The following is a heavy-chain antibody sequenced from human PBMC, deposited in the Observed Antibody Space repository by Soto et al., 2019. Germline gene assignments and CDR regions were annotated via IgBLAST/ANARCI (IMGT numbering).Heavy chain of an antibody. D-gene: IGHD2-15*01. CDR1: GFTFKAYA. Sequence: EVQLLESGGDLVQPGGSLRLSCAASGFTFKAYAMTWVRQAPGKGLEWVSSIDSGGGATYYADSVKGRFTCSRDNSKNTLYVQMDSLIAADTAVYYCAKYSASASRYFDSWGQGTLVTVSS. V-gene: IGHV3-23*01. CDR3: AKYSASASRYFDS. CDR2: IDSGGGAT. J-gene: IGHJ4*02.